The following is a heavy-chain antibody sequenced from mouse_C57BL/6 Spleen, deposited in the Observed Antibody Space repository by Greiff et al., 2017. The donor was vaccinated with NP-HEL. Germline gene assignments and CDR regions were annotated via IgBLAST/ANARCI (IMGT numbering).Heavy chain of an antibody. CDR2: ISYDGSN. CDR3: ARDYDGYFGGYFDV. J-gene: IGHJ1*03. V-gene: IGHV3-6*01. Sequence: EVQVVESGPGLVKPSQSLSLTCSVTGYSITSGYYWNWIRKFPGNKLEWMGYISYDGSNNYNPSLKNRISITRDTSKNQFFLKLNSVTTEDTATYYSARDYDGYFGGYFDVWGTGTTVTVSS. D-gene: IGHD2-3*01. CDR1: GYSITSGYY.